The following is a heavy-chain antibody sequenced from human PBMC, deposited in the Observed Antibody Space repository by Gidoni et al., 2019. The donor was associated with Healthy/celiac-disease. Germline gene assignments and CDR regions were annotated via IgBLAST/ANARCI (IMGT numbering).Heavy chain of an antibody. J-gene: IGHJ4*02. CDR3: AQSPVKLSVGVFDY. Sequence: QITLNEYVPTLLQPTQPLTLPCTFSGFSLRTSGFGVCLIRQPPGKALEWLALIYWDDDKRYIPSLKSRLTITKDISKNQVVLTMTNMDPVDTATYYCAQSPVKLSVGVFDYWCQGTMVTFSS. D-gene: IGHD3-16*01. CDR2: IYWDDDK. CDR1: GFSLRTSGFG. V-gene: IGHV2-5*02.